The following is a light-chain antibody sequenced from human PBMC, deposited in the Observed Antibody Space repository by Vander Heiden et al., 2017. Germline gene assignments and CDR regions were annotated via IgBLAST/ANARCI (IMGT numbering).Light chain of an antibody. CDR3: QQCDRTSFT. Sequence: DIQMTQSPSSLSASVGDRVTITCRASQSISSYLNWYQQKPGKAPKLLISAASSLQSGVPSRFSGSGSGTDFTLTISRLQPEDSATYYCQQCDRTSFTFGQGTKLEIK. V-gene: IGKV1-39*01. CDR2: AAS. J-gene: IGKJ2*01. CDR1: QSISSY.